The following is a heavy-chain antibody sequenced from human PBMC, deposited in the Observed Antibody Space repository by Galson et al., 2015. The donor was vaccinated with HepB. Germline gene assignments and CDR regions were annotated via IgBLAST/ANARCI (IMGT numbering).Heavy chain of an antibody. J-gene: IGHJ4*02. CDR1: GFTFSSHW. CDR2: INPDGSIT. V-gene: IGHV3-74*01. D-gene: IGHD5-18*01. CDR3: ARDAWGYNYGLEIDN. Sequence: SLRLSCAASGFTFSSHWMHWVRHGTGKGLVWVSRINPDGSITNYGDSVKGRFAISRDNAKNTVYLQMNSLRAEDTAVYYCARDAWGYNYGLEIDNWGQGTLVTVSS.